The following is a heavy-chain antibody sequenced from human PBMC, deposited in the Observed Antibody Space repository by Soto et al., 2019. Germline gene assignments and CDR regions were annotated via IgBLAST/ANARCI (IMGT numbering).Heavy chain of an antibody. CDR3: AREMGDSSTPGDY. J-gene: IGHJ4*02. CDR1: GGTFSSYA. V-gene: IGHV1-69*13. Sequence: GASVKVSCKASGGTFSSYAISWVRQAPGQGLEWMGGIIPIFGTANYAQKFQGRVTITADESTSTAYMELSSLRSEDTAVYYCAREMGDSSTPGDYWGQGTLVTVSS. D-gene: IGHD3-22*01. CDR2: IIPIFGTA.